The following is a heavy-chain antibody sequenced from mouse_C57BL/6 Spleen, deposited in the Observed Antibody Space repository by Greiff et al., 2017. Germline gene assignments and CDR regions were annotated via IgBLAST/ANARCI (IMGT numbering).Heavy chain of an antibody. CDR3: ATYYSNSYAMDY. D-gene: IGHD2-5*01. CDR1: GYTFTSYW. Sequence: QVQLQQPGAELVMPGASVKLSCKASGYTFTSYWMHWVKQRPGQGLEWIGEIDPSGSYTNYNQKFKGKSTLTVDKSASTAYMQLSSLTSEDAAVYYCATYYSNSYAMDYWGQGTSVTVSS. CDR2: IDPSGSYT. J-gene: IGHJ4*01. V-gene: IGHV1-69*01.